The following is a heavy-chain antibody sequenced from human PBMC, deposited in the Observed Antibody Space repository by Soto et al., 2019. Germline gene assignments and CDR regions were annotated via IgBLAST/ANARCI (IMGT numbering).Heavy chain of an antibody. Sequence: QVQVVESGGGVVQPGRSLRLSCAASGFTFSRYAIHWVRQAPGKGLEWVAVISRDGTNKYYVDSVKGRFTISRDNSRNTLYLQMNSLRHEDAAVYYCARSRSGAVADSFDFWGQGTLVTDSS. CDR3: ARSRSGAVADSFDF. D-gene: IGHD3-10*01. J-gene: IGHJ4*02. CDR1: GFTFSRYA. CDR2: ISRDGTNK. V-gene: IGHV3-30*04.